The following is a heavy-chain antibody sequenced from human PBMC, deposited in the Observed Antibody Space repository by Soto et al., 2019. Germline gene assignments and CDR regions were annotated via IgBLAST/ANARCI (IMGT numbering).Heavy chain of an antibody. CDR1: GFTVSSNY. Sequence: EVQLVESGGGLVQPGGSLRLSCAASGFTVSSNYMSWVRQAPGKGLEWVSVIYSGGSTYYADSVKGRFTISRDNSKNTLYLQMNSLRAEDTAVYYCARASYSSSWAPFDYWGQVTLVTVSS. CDR3: ARASYSSSWAPFDY. V-gene: IGHV3-66*01. D-gene: IGHD6-13*01. CDR2: IYSGGST. J-gene: IGHJ4*02.